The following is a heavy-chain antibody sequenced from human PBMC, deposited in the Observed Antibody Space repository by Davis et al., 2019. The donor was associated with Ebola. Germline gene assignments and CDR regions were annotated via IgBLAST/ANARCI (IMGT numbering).Heavy chain of an antibody. D-gene: IGHD3-10*01. CDR1: GYTFTSYG. V-gene: IGHV1-18*01. J-gene: IGHJ3*02. Sequence: ASVKVSCKASGYTFTSYGISWVRQAPGQGLEWMGWISAYNGNTNYAQKLQGRVTMTTDTSTSTAYMELRSLRSEDTAVYYCARGTYYYGSGSYRDDAFDIWGQGTMVTVSS. CDR3: ARGTYYYGSGSYRDDAFDI. CDR2: ISAYNGNT.